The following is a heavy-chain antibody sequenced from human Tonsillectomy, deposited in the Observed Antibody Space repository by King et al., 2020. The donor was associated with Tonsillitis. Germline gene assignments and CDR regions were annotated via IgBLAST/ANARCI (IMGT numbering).Heavy chain of an antibody. CDR3: ARLTIGSLDY. V-gene: IGHV4-39*01. D-gene: IGHD2-15*01. CDR2: IYYSGST. CDR1: GGSINSNSYY. Sequence: LQLQESGPGLVKPSETLSLTCTVSGGSINSNSYYWGWVRQPPGKGLEWIGNIYYSGSTYYNPSLKSRVTISIDTSKNQFSLKLSSVTAADTAVYYCARLTIGSLDYWGQGALVTVSS. J-gene: IGHJ4*02.